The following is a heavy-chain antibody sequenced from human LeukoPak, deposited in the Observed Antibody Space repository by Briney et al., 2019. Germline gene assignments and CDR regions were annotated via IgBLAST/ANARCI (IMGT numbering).Heavy chain of an antibody. CDR1: GFTFSSYG. V-gene: IGHV3-30*02. J-gene: IGHJ4*02. CDR3: AKDQYYYDSSGYQPWDY. D-gene: IGHD3-22*01. CDR2: IRYDGSNK. Sequence: PGGSLRLSCAASGFTFSSYGMHWVRQAPGKGLEWVAFIRYDGSNKYYADSVKGRFTISRDNSKNTLYLQMNSLRAEDTAVYYCAKDQYYYDSSGYQPWDYWGQGTLVTVSS.